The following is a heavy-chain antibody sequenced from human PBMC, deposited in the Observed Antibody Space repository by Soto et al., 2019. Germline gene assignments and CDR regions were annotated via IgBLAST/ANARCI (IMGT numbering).Heavy chain of an antibody. D-gene: IGHD3-22*01. V-gene: IGHV3-30*09. CDR1: GFTFNNYA. CDR3: ARDRVYYYDSSGYYNSEY. Sequence: QVQLVESGGGVVQPGRSLRLSCAASGFTFNNYAMHWVRQAPGKGLEWVAVISYDGNNQYYADSVKGRFAISRDNSKNTLYRQMNSLRDEDTVVYYCARDRVYYYDSSGYYNSEYWGQGSMVTVSS. J-gene: IGHJ4*02. CDR2: ISYDGNNQ.